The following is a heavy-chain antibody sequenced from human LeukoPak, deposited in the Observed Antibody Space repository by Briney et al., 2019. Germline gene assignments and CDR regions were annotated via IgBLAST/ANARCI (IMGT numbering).Heavy chain of an antibody. J-gene: IGHJ4*02. CDR3: TRGSSSGWYRKYHFDY. CDR2: IYYSGST. V-gene: IGHV4-59*01. D-gene: IGHD6-19*01. Sequence: SETLSLTCTVSGGSISSYYWSWIRQPPGKGLEWMGYIYYSGSTNYNPSLKSRVTISVDTSKNQFSLKLSSVTAADTAVYYCTRGSSSGWYRKYHFDYWGQGTLVSVPS. CDR1: GGSISSYY.